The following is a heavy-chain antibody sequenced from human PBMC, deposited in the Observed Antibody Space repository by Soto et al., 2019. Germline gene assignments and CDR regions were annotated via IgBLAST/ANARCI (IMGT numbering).Heavy chain of an antibody. CDR2: IYYSGRT. CDR1: GESISSSSYY. J-gene: IGHJ4*02. D-gene: IGHD2-21*02. V-gene: IGHV4-39*01. CDR3: ARQRTTVVTQACFDH. Sequence: SETLSLTCIVSGESISSSSYYWGWIRQPPGKGLEWIGSIYYSGRTYYNPSFKSRVTISIDTSKNQFSLKLSSVTATDTAVYYCARQRTTVVTQACFDHWGQGALVTVSS.